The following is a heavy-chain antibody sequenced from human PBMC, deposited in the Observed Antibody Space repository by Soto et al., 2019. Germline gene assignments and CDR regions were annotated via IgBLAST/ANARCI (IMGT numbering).Heavy chain of an antibody. CDR1: GGSLTSNGYY. CDR3: ARDLLYRAVFEI. CDR2: IYYSGTT. D-gene: IGHD3-3*01. Sequence: QVHLQESGPGLVKPSQTLSLTCTVSGGSLTSNGYYWSWIRQRPEKGLEWLGYIYYSGTTHFNPTSKSQLSISRDTSNNQFSLNLTSVTAADTAVYFCARDLLYRAVFEIWGQGTLVTVSA. J-gene: IGHJ3*02. V-gene: IGHV4-31*01.